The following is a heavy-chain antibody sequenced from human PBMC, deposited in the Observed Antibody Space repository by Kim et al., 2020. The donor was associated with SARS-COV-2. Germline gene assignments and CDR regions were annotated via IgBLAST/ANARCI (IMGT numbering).Heavy chain of an antibody. Sequence: SETLSLTCTVSGGSVSSGSYYWSWIRQPPGKGLEWIGYIYYSGSTNYNPSLKSRVTISVDKSKNQFSLKLSSVTAADTAVYYCARAEDSSGYFPLTTWGQGTLVTVSS. CDR3: ARAEDSSGYFPLTT. J-gene: IGHJ4*02. CDR1: GGSVSSGSYY. CDR2: IYYSGST. D-gene: IGHD3-22*01. V-gene: IGHV4-61*01.